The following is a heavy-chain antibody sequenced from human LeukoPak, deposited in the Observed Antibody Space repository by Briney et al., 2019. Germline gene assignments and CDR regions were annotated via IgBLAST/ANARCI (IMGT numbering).Heavy chain of an antibody. CDR2: IWYDGSNK. CDR1: GFTFSSYG. V-gene: IGHV3-33*01. J-gene: IGHJ4*02. CDR3: ARGLAAAGTRGSY. D-gene: IGHD6-13*01. Sequence: GRSLRLSCAASGFTFSSYGMHWVRQAPGKGLEGVAVIWYDGSNKYYADSVKGRFTISRDNSKNTLYLQMNSLRGEDTAVYYCARGLAAAGTRGSYWGQGTLVPVSS.